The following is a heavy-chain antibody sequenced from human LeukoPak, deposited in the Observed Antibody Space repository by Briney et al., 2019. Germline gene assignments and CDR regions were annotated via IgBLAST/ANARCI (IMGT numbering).Heavy chain of an antibody. CDR3: ARDGDILTGHFNY. CDR2: IKQDESEK. V-gene: IGHV3-7*03. J-gene: IGHJ4*02. Sequence: GGSLRLSCAASGFTFSSYWMTWVRQAPGKGLEWVANIKQDESEKYYVESVKGRFTISRDNAKNSLYLQMNSLRAEDTAVYYCARDGDILTGHFNYWGQGTLVTVSS. D-gene: IGHD3-9*01. CDR1: GFTFSSYW.